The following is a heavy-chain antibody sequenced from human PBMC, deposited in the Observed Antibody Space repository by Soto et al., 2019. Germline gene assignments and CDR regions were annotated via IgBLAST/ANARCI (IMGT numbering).Heavy chain of an antibody. Sequence: SVEVSWEACRVGFGSYSSSWVRQAPGQGLEWMGGIIPIFGTANYAQKFQGRVTITADESTSTAYMELSSLRSEDTAVYYCARAGRYFDYWGQGTLVTVSS. CDR2: IIPIFGTA. CDR1: RVGFGSYS. CDR3: ARAGRYFDY. J-gene: IGHJ4*02. V-gene: IGHV1-69*13.